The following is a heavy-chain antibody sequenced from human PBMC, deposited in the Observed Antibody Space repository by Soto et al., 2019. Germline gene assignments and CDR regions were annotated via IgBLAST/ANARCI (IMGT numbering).Heavy chain of an antibody. CDR3: ARSQDIVVVVAAPGDWYFAL. J-gene: IGHJ2*01. Sequence: QVQLVQSGAEVKKPGSSVKVSRKASGGTFSSYAISWVRQAPGQGLEWMGGIIPIFGTANYAQKFQGRVTITADESTSTAYMELSSLRSEDTAVYYCARSQDIVVVVAAPGDWYFALWCRGTLVTVSS. CDR1: GGTFSSYA. CDR2: IIPIFGTA. V-gene: IGHV1-69*01. D-gene: IGHD2-15*01.